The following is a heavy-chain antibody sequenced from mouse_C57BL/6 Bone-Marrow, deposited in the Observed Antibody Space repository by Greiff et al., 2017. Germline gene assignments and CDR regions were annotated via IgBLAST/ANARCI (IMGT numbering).Heavy chain of an antibody. D-gene: IGHD1-1*01. CDR3: ARRGDYGSSYEGY. Sequence: EVQLQESGGGLVQPGGSLKLSCAASGFTFSDYGMAWVRQAPRKGPEWVAFISNLAYSIYYADTVTGRFTISRENAKNTLYLEMSSLRSEDTAMYYCARRGDYGSSYEGYWGEGTTLTDSS. CDR2: ISNLAYSI. CDR1: GFTFSDYG. J-gene: IGHJ2*01. V-gene: IGHV5-15*01.